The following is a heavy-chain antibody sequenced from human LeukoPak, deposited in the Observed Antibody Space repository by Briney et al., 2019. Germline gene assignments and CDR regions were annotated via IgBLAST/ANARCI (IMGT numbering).Heavy chain of an antibody. J-gene: IGHJ5*02. CDR3: ARAPGEYYGSGRTYWFDH. V-gene: IGHV3-69-1*01. Sequence: GGSLRLSCAASGFTFSDYYMNWVRQAPGKGLEWVSSISSSSTIYYADSVKGRFTISRDNAKNSLYLQMNSLRAEDTAVYYCARAPGEYYGSGRTYWFDHWGQGTLVTVFS. CDR2: ISSSSTI. CDR1: GFTFSDYY. D-gene: IGHD3-10*01.